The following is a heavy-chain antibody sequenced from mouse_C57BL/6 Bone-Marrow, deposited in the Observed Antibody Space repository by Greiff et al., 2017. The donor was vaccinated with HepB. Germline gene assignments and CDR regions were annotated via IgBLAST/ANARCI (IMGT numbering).Heavy chain of an antibody. D-gene: IGHD1-1*01. V-gene: IGHV14-4*01. CDR1: GFNIKDDY. J-gene: IGHJ1*03. CDR3: TPGYYGSSFWYFDV. CDR2: IDPENGDT. Sequence: EVQLQQSGAELVRPGASDKLSCTASGFNIKDDYMHWVKQRPEQGLEWIGWIDPENGDTEYASKFQGKATITADTSSNTAYLQLSSLTSEDTAVYYCTPGYYGSSFWYFDVWGTGTTVTVSS.